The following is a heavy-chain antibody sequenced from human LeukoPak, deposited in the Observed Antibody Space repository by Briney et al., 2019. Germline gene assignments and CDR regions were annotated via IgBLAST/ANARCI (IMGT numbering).Heavy chain of an antibody. CDR2: MNPNSGNT. CDR3: ARGLLGDFWSGYYSYYYYYYGMDV. D-gene: IGHD3-3*01. V-gene: IGHV1-8*01. CDR1: GYTFTSYD. J-gene: IGHJ6*02. Sequence: ASVKVSCKASGYTFTSYDINWVRQATGQGLEWMGWMNPNSGNTGYAQKFQGRVTMTRNTSISTAYMELSRLRSEDTAVYYCARGLLGDFWSGYYSYYYYYYGMDVWGQGTTVTVSS.